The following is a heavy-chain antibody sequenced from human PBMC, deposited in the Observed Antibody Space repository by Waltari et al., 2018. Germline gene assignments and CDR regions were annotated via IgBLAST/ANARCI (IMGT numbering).Heavy chain of an antibody. CDR2: NSNDESSI. D-gene: IGHD3-10*01. Sequence: EEQLLESGGGLVQPGDSLRLSCAASGFRFSNYWMNWVRQAPGKGLGWVARNSNDESSITYADSVKGRFTISRDNAKNTLYMKMKRLRAEDTAVYYCVRLAQRTYRSPVPGRHYYYGMDVWGQGTTVTVSS. J-gene: IGHJ6*02. CDR1: GFRFSNYW. CDR3: VRLAQRTYRSPVPGRHYYYGMDV. V-gene: IGHV3-74*03.